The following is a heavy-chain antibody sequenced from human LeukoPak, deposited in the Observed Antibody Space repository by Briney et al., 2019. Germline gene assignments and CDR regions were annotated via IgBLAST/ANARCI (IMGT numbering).Heavy chain of an antibody. CDR3: ARDPYDFWSGYYVASDY. CDR1: GYTFTGYH. D-gene: IGHD3-3*01. J-gene: IGHJ4*02. CDR2: INPNSGGT. V-gene: IGHV1-2*02. Sequence: GASVKVSCKASGYTFTGYHMHWVRQAPGQGLEWMGWINPNSGGTNYAQKFQGRVTMTRDTSISTAYMELSRLRSDDTAVYYCARDPYDFWSGYYVASDYWGQGTLVTVSS.